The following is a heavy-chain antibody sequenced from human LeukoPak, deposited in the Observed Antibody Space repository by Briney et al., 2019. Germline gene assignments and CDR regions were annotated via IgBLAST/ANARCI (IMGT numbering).Heavy chain of an antibody. CDR1: GGTFSSYA. V-gene: IGHV1-69*13. D-gene: IGHD2-2*01. J-gene: IGHJ4*02. Sequence: GASVKVSCKASGGTFSSYAISWVRQAPGQGLEWMGGIIPIFGTANYAQKFQGRVTITADESTSTAYMELSSLRSEDTAVYYCASVSIVVVPAAMHNWGQGTLVTISS. CDR2: IIPIFGTA. CDR3: ASVSIVVVPAAMHN.